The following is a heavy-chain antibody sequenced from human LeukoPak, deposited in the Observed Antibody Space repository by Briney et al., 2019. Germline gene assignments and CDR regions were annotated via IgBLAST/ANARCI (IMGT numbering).Heavy chain of an antibody. Sequence: PSETLSLTCTVSGGSISSSSYYWGWIRQPPGKGLEWIGSIYYSGSTYYNPSLKSRVTISVDTSKNQFSLKLSSVTAADTAVYYCARHRANELVFDYWGQGTLVTVSS. V-gene: IGHV4-39*01. CDR2: IYYSGST. CDR3: ARHRANELVFDY. CDR1: GGSISSSSYY. D-gene: IGHD6-6*01. J-gene: IGHJ4*02.